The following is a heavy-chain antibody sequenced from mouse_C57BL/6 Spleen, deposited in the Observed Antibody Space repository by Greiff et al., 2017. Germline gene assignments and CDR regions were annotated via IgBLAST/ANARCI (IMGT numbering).Heavy chain of an antibody. Sequence: EVKLVESGGDLVKPGGSLKLSCAASGFTFSSYGMSWVRQTPDKRLEWVATISSGGSYTYYPDSVKGRFTISRDNAKNTLYLQMSSLKSEDTAMYYCARHGSSPNWDIDVWGTGTTVTVSS. D-gene: IGHD1-1*01. J-gene: IGHJ1*03. CDR3: ARHGSSPNWDIDV. CDR2: ISSGGSYT. V-gene: IGHV5-6*02. CDR1: GFTFSSYG.